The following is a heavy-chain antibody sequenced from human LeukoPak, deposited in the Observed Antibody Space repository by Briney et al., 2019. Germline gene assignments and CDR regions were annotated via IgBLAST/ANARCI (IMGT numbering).Heavy chain of an antibody. V-gene: IGHV4-39*07. CDR1: GGSISSSSYY. D-gene: IGHD7-27*01. J-gene: IGHJ5*02. CDR2: IYYSGST. CDR3: ARGSGVESWFDP. Sequence: SETLSLTCTVSGGSISSSSYYWGWIRQPPGKGLEWIGSIYYSGSTYYNPSLKSRVTISVDTSKNQFSLKLSSVTAADTAVYYCARGSGVESWFDPWGQGTLVTVSS.